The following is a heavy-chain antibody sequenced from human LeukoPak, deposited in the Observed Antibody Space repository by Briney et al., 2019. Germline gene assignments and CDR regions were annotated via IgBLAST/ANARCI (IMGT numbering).Heavy chain of an antibody. V-gene: IGHV4-59*01. J-gene: IGHJ3*02. CDR3: ARDKDYFDSGGAFDI. D-gene: IGHD3-22*01. CDR1: GGSISSYY. Sequence: SETLSLTCTVSGGSISSYYWSWIRQPPRKGLEWIGDIYYSGSTNYNPSLKSRVTMSVDTSKNQFSLKLSSVTAADTAVYYCARDKDYFDSGGAFDIWGQGTMVTVSS. CDR2: IYYSGST.